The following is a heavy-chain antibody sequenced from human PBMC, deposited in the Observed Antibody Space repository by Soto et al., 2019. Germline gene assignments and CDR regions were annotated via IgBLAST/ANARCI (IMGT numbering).Heavy chain of an antibody. J-gene: IGHJ5*02. D-gene: IGHD6-13*01. CDR1: GGSFSSSSFH. CDR3: ARRERAAGTDWWFDP. Sequence: SETLSLTCTVSGGSFSSSSFHWGWIRHPPGKGLEWIGSIYYSGSTYYSPSLKSRVTISVDTSKNQFSLKLSSVTAADTAVYYCARRERAAGTDWWFDPWCQGTLVT. V-gene: IGHV4-39*01. CDR2: IYYSGST.